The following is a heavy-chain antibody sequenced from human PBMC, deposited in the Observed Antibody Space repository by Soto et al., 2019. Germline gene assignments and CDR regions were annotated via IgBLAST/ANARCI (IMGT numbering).Heavy chain of an antibody. J-gene: IGHJ4*02. Sequence: EVQLFESGGGLVEPGESLRLSCAASGFIFKDFAMSWVRQAPGKGLEWVSTITTSDDITYSADSVRGRFNISRDNSANNLFLQIGSLRGDDTATYYCTKGDSSGYFDPSAGYSTPDNWGQGTLVTVSS. CDR2: ITTSDDIT. CDR3: TKGDSSGYFDPSAGYSTPDN. CDR1: GFIFKDFA. D-gene: IGHD2-15*01. V-gene: IGHV3-23*01.